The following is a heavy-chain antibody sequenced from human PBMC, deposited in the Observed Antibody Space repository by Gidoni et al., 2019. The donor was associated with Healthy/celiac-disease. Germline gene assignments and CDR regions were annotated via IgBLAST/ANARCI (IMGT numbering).Heavy chain of an antibody. J-gene: IGHJ3*02. CDR2: IYYSGST. D-gene: IGHD2-2*02. V-gene: IGHV4-59*01. CDR1: GGSIRSYY. Sequence: QVQLQESGPGLVKPSETLSLTCTVSGGSIRSYYWSWIRQPPGKGLEWIGYIYYSGSTNYNPSLKSRVTISVDTSKNQFSLKLSSVTAADTAVYYCARQGYSHAFDIWGQGTMVTVSS. CDR3: ARQGYSHAFDI.